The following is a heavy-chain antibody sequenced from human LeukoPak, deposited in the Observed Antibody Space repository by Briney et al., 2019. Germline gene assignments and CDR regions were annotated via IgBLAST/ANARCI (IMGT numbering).Heavy chain of an antibody. Sequence: GESLKISCKGSGYNFTYYWIGWVRQMPGKGLEWMGIIYPGDSDTRYSPSFQGQVTISVDKSLNTAYLQWTSLKASDSAMYYCARRLYYYESSGYFLGWFDPWGQGTLVTVSS. D-gene: IGHD3-22*01. J-gene: IGHJ5*02. V-gene: IGHV5-51*01. CDR2: IYPGDSDT. CDR1: GYNFTYYW. CDR3: ARRLYYYESSGYFLGWFDP.